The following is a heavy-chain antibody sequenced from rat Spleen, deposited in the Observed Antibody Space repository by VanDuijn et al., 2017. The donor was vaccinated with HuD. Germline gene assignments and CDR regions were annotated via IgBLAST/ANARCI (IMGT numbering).Heavy chain of an antibody. V-gene: IGHV5-7*01. Sequence: EVQVVESGGGIVQPGRSMKLSCAASGFTFSNYDMVWVRQAPTKGLKWVAAISYDGSTPYYRDSVNVRFTISRDNAKSTLYLQMDSLRSEDTATYYCTRGYYFDYWGQGVMVTVSS. J-gene: IGHJ2*01. CDR1: GFTFSNYD. CDR3: TRGYYFDY. CDR2: ISYDGSTP.